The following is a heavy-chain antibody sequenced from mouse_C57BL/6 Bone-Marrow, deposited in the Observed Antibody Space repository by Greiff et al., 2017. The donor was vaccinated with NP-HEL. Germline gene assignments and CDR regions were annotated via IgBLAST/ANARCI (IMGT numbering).Heavy chain of an antibody. CDR1: GFTFSDYG. V-gene: IGHV5-17*01. CDR2: ISSGSSTI. Sequence: DVMLVESGGGLVKPGGSLKLSCAASGFTFSDYGMHWVRQAPEKGLEWVASISSGSSTIYYADTVKGRFTISRDNAKNTLFLQMTSLRSEDTAMYYCAKNYAMDYWGQGTSVTVSS. CDR3: AKNYAMDY. J-gene: IGHJ4*01.